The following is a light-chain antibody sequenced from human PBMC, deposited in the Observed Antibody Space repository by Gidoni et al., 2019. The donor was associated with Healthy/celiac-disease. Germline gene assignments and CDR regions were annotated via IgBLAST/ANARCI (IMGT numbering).Light chain of an antibody. V-gene: IGKV1-39*01. CDR1: QSISSY. CDR2: DAS. CDR3: QQCDNPPPT. Sequence: DIQISHSPSSLSASVGDRVTITCPASQSISSYLNWYQQKPGKAPKLLIYDASSLQSGVPSRFSGSGSGTDFTLTISSLQPEDIATYYCQQCDNPPPTFGRGTKVEIK. J-gene: IGKJ4*02.